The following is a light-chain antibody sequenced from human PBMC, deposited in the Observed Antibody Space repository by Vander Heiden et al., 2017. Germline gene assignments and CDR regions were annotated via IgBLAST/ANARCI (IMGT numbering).Light chain of an antibody. J-gene: IGLJ2*01. CDR2: GKN. V-gene: IGLV3-19*01. Sequence: SSELTQDPAVSVALGQTVRITCQGDSLRSYYASWYQQKPGQAPVLVIYGKNNRPSGIPDRFSGSSSGNTASLTITGAQAEEEADYYCNSRDSSGNHLAVFGGGTKLTVL. CDR1: SLRSYY. CDR3: NSRDSSGNHLAV.